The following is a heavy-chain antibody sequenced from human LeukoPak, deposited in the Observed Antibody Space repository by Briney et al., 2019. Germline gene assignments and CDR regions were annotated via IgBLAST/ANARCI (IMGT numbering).Heavy chain of an antibody. CDR2: MLYSGST. Sequence: SETLSLTCIVSGASISNFYWSWIRQAPGQGLEWIGYMLYSGSTNQKPSLRSRVTISVDTSKNQVSLKLSSVTAADTAVYYCARSDIWGSYRFLDYWGQGILVTVSS. V-gene: IGHV4-59*08. CDR1: GASISNFY. D-gene: IGHD3-16*02. CDR3: ARSDIWGSYRFLDY. J-gene: IGHJ4*01.